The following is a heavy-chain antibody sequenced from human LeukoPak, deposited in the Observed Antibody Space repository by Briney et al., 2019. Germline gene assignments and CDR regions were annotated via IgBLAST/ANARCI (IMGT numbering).Heavy chain of an antibody. CDR1: GFTFSSYP. CDR2: ISYDGSNK. CDR3: AREAVLRYFDY. J-gene: IGHJ4*02. D-gene: IGHD3-9*01. V-gene: IGHV3-30-3*01. Sequence: GGSLRPSCAASGFTFSSYPMHWVRQAPGKGLEWVAVISYDGSNKYYADSVKGRFTISRDNSKNTLYLQMDTLRTDDTAVYYCAREAVLRYFDYWGQGTLVTVSS.